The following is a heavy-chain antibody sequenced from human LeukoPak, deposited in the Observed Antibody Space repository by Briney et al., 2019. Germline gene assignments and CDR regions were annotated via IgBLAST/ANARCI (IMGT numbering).Heavy chain of an antibody. V-gene: IGHV3-23*01. CDR3: ARHVGSWSTGWLDL. CDR2: ISNNADSA. D-gene: IGHD6-13*01. CDR1: GFTFSSHA. J-gene: IGHJ5*02. Sequence: PGGSLRLSCVASGFTFSSHALSWVRQAPRKGLEWVSGISNNADSAYYADSVKGRFTISRDNSKNTLFLQMNSLCAEDTAVYYCARHVGSWSTGWLDLWGQGTLVSVSS.